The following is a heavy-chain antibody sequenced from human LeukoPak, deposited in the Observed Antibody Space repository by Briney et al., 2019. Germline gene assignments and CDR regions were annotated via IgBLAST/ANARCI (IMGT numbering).Heavy chain of an antibody. CDR1: GFTFSSYG. J-gene: IGHJ6*03. Sequence: GGSLRLSCAASGFTFSSYGMPWVRQAPGKGLEWVSYIDSSRSTIYYADSVKGRFTISRDNAKNSLCLQMNSLRAEDTAVYYCARGKDYYDSSGYYGYYYYYMDVWGKGTTVTVSS. CDR3: ARGKDYYDSSGYYGYYYYYMDV. V-gene: IGHV3-48*04. CDR2: IDSSRSTI. D-gene: IGHD3-22*01.